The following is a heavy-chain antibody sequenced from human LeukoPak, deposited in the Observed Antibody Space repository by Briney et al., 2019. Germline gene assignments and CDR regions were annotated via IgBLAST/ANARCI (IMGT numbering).Heavy chain of an antibody. D-gene: IGHD2-2*01. J-gene: IGHJ4*01. V-gene: IGHV3-7*01. CDR1: GFTFSTYW. CDR2: IKQDGSEK. Sequence: GGSLRLSCAVSGFTFSTYWMNWVRQAPGKGLEWVANIKQDGSEKYYVDSVKGRFTISRDNAKNSLYLQMNSLRAEDTAVYYCASGRYCSSTSCSAHSDYWGQEPWSPSPQ. CDR3: ASGRYCSSTSCSAHSDY.